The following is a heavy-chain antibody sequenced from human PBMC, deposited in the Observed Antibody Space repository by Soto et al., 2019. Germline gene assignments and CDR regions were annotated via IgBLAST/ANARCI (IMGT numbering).Heavy chain of an antibody. CDR2: ISNSGSTI. CDR3: AKLSFYDAFHI. CDR1: GITFRSYE. Sequence: GGSLRLSCVASGITFRSYEMNWVRQAPGKGLEWVSYISNSGSTIYYADSVKGRFTISRDNAKDSLYLQMNSLRAEDTAVYYCAKLSFYDAFHIWGQGTMVTVSS. V-gene: IGHV3-48*03. J-gene: IGHJ3*02.